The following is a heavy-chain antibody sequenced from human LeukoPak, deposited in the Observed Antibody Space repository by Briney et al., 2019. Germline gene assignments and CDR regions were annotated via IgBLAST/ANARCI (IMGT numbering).Heavy chain of an antibody. Sequence: PGGSLRLSCAASGFTFSSYWMSWVRQAPGRGLEWVAIIKQDGSEKYYVDSVKGRFTISRDNAEKSLYLQMNSLRAADTAVYYCARALESVGPTGYYYYGMDVWGQGTTVTVSS. CDR1: GFTFSSYW. D-gene: IGHD1-1*01. V-gene: IGHV3-7*03. J-gene: IGHJ6*02. CDR2: IKQDGSEK. CDR3: ARALESVGPTGYYYYGMDV.